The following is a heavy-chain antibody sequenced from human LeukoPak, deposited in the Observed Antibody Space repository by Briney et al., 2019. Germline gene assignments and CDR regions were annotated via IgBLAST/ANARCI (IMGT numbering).Heavy chain of an antibody. CDR2: ISYDGSNK. J-gene: IGHJ4*02. Sequence: GGSLRLSCAASGFTFSSYGMHWVRQAPGKGLEWVAVISYDGSNKYYADSVKGRFTISRDNSKNTLYLQMNSLRAEDTAVYYCAKAPMEMATIGTFDYWGQGTLVTVSS. D-gene: IGHD5-24*01. V-gene: IGHV3-30*18. CDR3: AKAPMEMATIGTFDY. CDR1: GFTFSSYG.